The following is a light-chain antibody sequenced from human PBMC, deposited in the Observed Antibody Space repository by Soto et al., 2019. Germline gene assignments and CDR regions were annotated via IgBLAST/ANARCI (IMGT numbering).Light chain of an antibody. CDR3: CSYAGSSFYV. CDR2: EVS. V-gene: IGLV2-23*02. CDR1: SSDVGSYNL. J-gene: IGLJ1*01. Sequence: QSLLTQPASVSGSPGQSITISCTGTSSDVGSYNLVSWYQQHPGKAPKLMIYEVSKRPSGVSNRFSGSKSGNTASLTISGLQAEDEADYYCCSYAGSSFYVFGTGTKVTV.